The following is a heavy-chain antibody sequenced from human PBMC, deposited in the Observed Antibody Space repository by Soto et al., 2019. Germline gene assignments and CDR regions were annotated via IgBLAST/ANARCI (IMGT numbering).Heavy chain of an antibody. CDR2: INSDGSST. J-gene: IGHJ4*02. D-gene: IGHD5-18*01. Sequence: VQLVESGGGLVQPGGSLRLSCAASAFTFSSYWMHWVRQAPGKGLVWVSRINSDGSSTSYSDSVKGRFTISIDNAKNTLYLQMNSRRAEDTAVYYCAREALYSSYEYWGQGTLVTVSS. V-gene: IGHV3-74*01. CDR3: AREALYSSYEY. CDR1: AFTFSSYW.